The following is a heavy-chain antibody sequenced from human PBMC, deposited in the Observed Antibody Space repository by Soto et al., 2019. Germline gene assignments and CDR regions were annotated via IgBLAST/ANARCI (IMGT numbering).Heavy chain of an antibody. V-gene: IGHV4-4*07. Sequence: SATLSLTRNVSGGSNSSFCWNCIRQPAGGCLEWIVRVYDSGSSNYNPSLKTRITMSLHRCRSQFSLSLYSVTAADTAVYYCARGVAETDFYPSPNGFDLWGQGILVT. CDR2: VYDSGSS. D-gene: IGHD6-19*01. CDR3: ARGVAETDFYPSPNGFDL. CDR1: GGSNSSFC. J-gene: IGHJ5*02.